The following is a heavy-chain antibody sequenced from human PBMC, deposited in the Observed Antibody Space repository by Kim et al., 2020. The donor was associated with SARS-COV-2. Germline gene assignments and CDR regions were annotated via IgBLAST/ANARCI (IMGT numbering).Heavy chain of an antibody. J-gene: IGHJ2*01. CDR1: GGSISYYY. V-gene: IGHV4-59*01. Sequence: SETLSLTCTVSGGSISYYYWSWIRRPPGKGLEWIGYVFDSGSTKYNPSLKSRVSILLDTSKKQFSLQLTSVTAADTSIYYCARGKYYYDGSGNPRFWYFDLWGRGTLVTVSS. CDR3: ARGKYYYDGSGNPRFWYFDL. D-gene: IGHD3-22*01. CDR2: VFDSGST.